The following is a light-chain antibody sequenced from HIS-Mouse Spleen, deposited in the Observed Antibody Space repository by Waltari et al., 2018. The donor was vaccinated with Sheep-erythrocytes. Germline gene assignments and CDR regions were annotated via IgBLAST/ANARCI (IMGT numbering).Light chain of an antibody. Sequence: QSALTQPASVSGSPGQSITISCTGTSSDVGGYNYVSWYQKHPGKAPKLMIYDVSNRPSGVSNRFSGLQAEDEADYYCSSYTSSSTLVVFGGGTK. CDR2: DVS. V-gene: IGLV2-14*03. CDR1: SSDVGGYNY. CDR3: SSYTSSSTLVV. J-gene: IGLJ2*01.